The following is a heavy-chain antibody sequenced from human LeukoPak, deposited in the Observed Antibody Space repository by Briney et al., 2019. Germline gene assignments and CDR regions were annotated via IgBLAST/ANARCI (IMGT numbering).Heavy chain of an antibody. J-gene: IGHJ4*02. Sequence: SETLSLTCTVSSGSISSGGYYWNWIRQHPGKGLEWIGSIFYSGSTYYNLSLKSRVTISVDTSKDQFSLRLSSVTAADTAAYYCAIGGYGAGFDYWGQGTLVTVSS. D-gene: IGHD4-17*01. CDR2: IFYSGST. V-gene: IGHV4-31*03. CDR1: SGSISSGGYY. CDR3: AIGGYGAGFDY.